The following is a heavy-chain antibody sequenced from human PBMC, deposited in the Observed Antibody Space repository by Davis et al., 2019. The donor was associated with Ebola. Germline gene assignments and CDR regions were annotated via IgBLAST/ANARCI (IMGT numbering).Heavy chain of an antibody. D-gene: IGHD6-13*01. CDR2: IYSGGST. CDR1: GLSFSNAW. CDR3: ARAMGYSSSWYY. Sequence: PGGSLRLSCAASGLSFSNAWMNWVRQAPGKGLEWVSVIYSGGSTYYADSVKGRFTISRHNSKNTLYLQMNSLRAEDTAVYYCARAMGYSSSWYYWGQGTLVTVSS. J-gene: IGHJ4*02. V-gene: IGHV3-53*04.